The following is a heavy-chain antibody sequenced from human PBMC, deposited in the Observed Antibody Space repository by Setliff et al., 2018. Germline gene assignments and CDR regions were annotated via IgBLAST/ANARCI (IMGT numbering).Heavy chain of an antibody. J-gene: IGHJ4*02. Sequence: PSETLSLTCTVSGGSISSGGYYWSWIRQPPGKGLEWIGSIYHSGSTYYNPSLKSRVTISVDTSKNQFSLKLSSVTAADTAVYYCARYQAATMLNYWGQGTLVTVSS. D-gene: IGHD5-12*01. CDR3: ARYQAATMLNY. V-gene: IGHV4-39*07. CDR2: IYHSGST. CDR1: GGSISSGGYY.